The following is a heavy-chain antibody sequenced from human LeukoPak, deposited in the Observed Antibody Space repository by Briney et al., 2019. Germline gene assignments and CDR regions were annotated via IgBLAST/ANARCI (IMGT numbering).Heavy chain of an antibody. CDR3: VTAGASGTYGRFDP. Sequence: GGSLRLSCAASGFTFTNYWMHWVRQVPGEGLVWVSRITPDGSSRSYADSVKGRFTISRDSSKNTVFLQMEFLRPEDTAVYYCVTAGASGTYGRFDPWGQGTLVTVSS. V-gene: IGHV3-74*01. D-gene: IGHD3-10*01. J-gene: IGHJ5*02. CDR2: ITPDGSSR. CDR1: GFTFTNYW.